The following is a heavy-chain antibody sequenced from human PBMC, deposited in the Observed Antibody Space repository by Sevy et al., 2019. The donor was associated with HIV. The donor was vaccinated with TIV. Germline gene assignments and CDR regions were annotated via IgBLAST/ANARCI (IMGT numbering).Heavy chain of an antibody. CDR2: IDPSDSYT. J-gene: IGHJ6*02. V-gene: IGHV5-10-1*01. D-gene: IGHD2-15*01. Sequence: GESLKISCQASGYKFSNYRIAWVRQMPGKGLEWMGKIDPSDSYTSYSPSFQGHVTISADKFVSTVYLQWSSLKASDTATYYCAKNKDIVTVIAASSYGLDVWGQGTTVTVSS. CDR1: GYKFSNYR. CDR3: AKNKDIVTVIAASSYGLDV.